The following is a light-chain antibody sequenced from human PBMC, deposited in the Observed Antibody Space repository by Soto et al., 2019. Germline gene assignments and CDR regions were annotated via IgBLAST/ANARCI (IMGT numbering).Light chain of an antibody. V-gene: IGKV1-39*01. J-gene: IGKJ4*01. CDR3: QQSYIAPLT. Sequence: DIQMTQSPSSVSASGGDRVAITCRASQTISGFLNWYQQKPGEAPKLLIYAASTLQSGVPSRFSGSGSGRDFTLTISSLQHEDFATYYCQQSYIAPLTFGGGTKVDI. CDR2: AAS. CDR1: QTISGF.